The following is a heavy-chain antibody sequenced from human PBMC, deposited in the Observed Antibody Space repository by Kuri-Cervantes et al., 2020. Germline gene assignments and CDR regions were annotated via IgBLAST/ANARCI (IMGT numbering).Heavy chain of an antibody. CDR3: ARDDGLDGMDV. D-gene: IGHD2-2*03. V-gene: IGHV3-23*01. J-gene: IGHJ6*02. Sequence: GESLKISCAASGFTFSSYAMSWVRQAPGKGLEWVSAISGSGGSTYYADSVKGRFTISRDNSKNTLYLQMNSLRAEDTAVYYCARDDGLDGMDVWGQGTTVTVSS. CDR2: ISGSGGST. CDR1: GFTFSSYA.